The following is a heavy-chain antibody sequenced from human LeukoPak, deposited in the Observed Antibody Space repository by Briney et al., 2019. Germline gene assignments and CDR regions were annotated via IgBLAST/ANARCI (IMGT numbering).Heavy chain of an antibody. J-gene: IGHJ4*02. V-gene: IGHV3-23*01. CDR1: GFTFSSSW. CDR3: AKFWPLNIVVVTAYFDY. D-gene: IGHD2-21*02. CDR2: ISGSGGST. Sequence: PTGGSLRLSCAASGFTFSSSWMSWVRQAPGKGLEWVSAISGSGGSTYYADSVKGRFTISRDNSKNTLYLQMNSLRAEDTAVYYCAKFWPLNIVVVTAYFDYWGQGTLVTVSS.